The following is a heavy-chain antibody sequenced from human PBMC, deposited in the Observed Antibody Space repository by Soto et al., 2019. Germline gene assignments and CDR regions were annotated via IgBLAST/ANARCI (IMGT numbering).Heavy chain of an antibody. D-gene: IGHD3-16*01. J-gene: IGHJ6*03. CDR2: IYYSGST. V-gene: IGHV4-59*08. CDR1: GGSISGHY. Sequence: QVQLQESGPGLVKPSETLSPSCNVSGGSISGHYWSWVRQTPGKGLEWIGYIYYSGSTNYNPSLKSRVTISVDTSKNHFSLRLTSVTAADTAVYYCARGPYYDLIWNYYYMDVWGKGTTVTVSS. CDR3: ARGPYYDLIWNYYYMDV.